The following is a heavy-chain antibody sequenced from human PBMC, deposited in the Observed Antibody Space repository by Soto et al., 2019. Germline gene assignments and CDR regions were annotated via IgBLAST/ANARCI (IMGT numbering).Heavy chain of an antibody. J-gene: IGHJ4*02. Sequence: QVQLVESGGGVVQPGRSLRLSCAASGFTFSSYGMHWVRQAPGKGLEWVAVIWYDGSNKYYADSVKGRFTISRDNSKNTLYLQMNSLRAEDTAVYYCATAMIVVGVSKGGYFDYWGQGTLVTVSS. V-gene: IGHV3-33*01. CDR2: IWYDGSNK. CDR3: ATAMIVVGVSKGGYFDY. D-gene: IGHD3-22*01. CDR1: GFTFSSYG.